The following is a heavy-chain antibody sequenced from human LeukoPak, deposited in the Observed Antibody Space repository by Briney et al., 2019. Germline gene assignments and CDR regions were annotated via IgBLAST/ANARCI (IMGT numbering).Heavy chain of an antibody. J-gene: IGHJ5*01. D-gene: IGHD3-10*01. Sequence: SETLSLTCTVSGGSISSYYWSWIRQPPGKGLEWIGYIYYSGSTNYNPSLKSRVTISMDTSKNQFFLNLSSVTAADTAVYYCTRDSQLEWFYSWGQGTLVTVSS. CDR2: IYYSGST. V-gene: IGHV4-59*12. CDR1: GGSISSYY. CDR3: TRDSQLEWFYS.